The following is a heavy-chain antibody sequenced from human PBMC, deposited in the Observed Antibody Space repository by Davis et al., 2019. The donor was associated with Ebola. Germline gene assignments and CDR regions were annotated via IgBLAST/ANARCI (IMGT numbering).Heavy chain of an antibody. Sequence: SETLSLTCAVHGGSFSGYYWSWIRQPPGKGLEWIGEMNHSGSTNYNPSLKSRVSISVDTSKNQFSLKLSSVTAADTAVYYCARLPYGDYGVDYWGQGTLVTVSS. CDR1: GGSFSGYY. D-gene: IGHD4-17*01. V-gene: IGHV4-34*01. CDR2: MNHSGST. J-gene: IGHJ4*02. CDR3: ARLPYGDYGVDY.